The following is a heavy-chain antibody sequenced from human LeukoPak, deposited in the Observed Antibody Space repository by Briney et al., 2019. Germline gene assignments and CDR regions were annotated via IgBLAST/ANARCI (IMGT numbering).Heavy chain of an antibody. Sequence: SETLSLTCAVSGGSISSTNWWNWVRQPPGKGLEWIGEIHHRGTTNYNPSLKSRVTISVDKSKNQFSLKLSSVTAADTAVYYCAKNIAKSFDLWGQGTLVTASS. V-gene: IGHV4-4*02. J-gene: IGHJ5*02. CDR3: AKNIAKSFDL. D-gene: IGHD2/OR15-2a*01. CDR2: IHHRGTT. CDR1: GGSISSTNW.